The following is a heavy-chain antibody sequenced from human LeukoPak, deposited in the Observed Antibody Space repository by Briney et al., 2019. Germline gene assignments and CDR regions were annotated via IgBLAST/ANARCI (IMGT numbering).Heavy chain of an antibody. D-gene: IGHD5-24*01. V-gene: IGHV4-38-2*02. Sequence: SETLSLTCTVSGYSISSGYYWGWIRQPPGKGLEWIGSIYHSGSTNYNPSLKSRVTISVDTSKNQFSLKLISVTAADTAVYYCARVKETTTTFHYFDYYMDVWGKGTTVTVSS. CDR1: GYSISSGYY. J-gene: IGHJ6*03. CDR3: ARVKETTTTFHYFDYYMDV. CDR2: IYHSGST.